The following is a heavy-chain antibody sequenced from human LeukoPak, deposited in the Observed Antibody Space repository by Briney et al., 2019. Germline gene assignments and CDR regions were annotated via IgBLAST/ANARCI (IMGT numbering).Heavy chain of an antibody. D-gene: IGHD6-19*01. Sequence: SETLSLTCAVYGGSFSDHYWNWIRQPPGKGLEWIGEINHSGSTNYNPSLKSRVTISVDTSKNQFSLKLSSVTAADTAVYYCARALVEQWPFDNWGQGTLVTVSS. CDR3: ARALVEQWPFDN. V-gene: IGHV4-34*01. CDR2: INHSGST. CDR1: GGSFSDHY. J-gene: IGHJ4*02.